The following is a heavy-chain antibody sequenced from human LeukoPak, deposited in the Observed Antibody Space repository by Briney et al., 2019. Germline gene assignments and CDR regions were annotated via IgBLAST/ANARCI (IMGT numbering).Heavy chain of an antibody. Sequence: GASVKVSCKASGYTFTSYYMHWVRQAPGQGLEWMGIINPSGGSTSYAQKFQGRVTMTRDTSTSTVYMELSSLRSEDTAVYYCARARYYDSSGTDAFDIWGQGTMVTVSS. CDR1: GYTFTSYY. D-gene: IGHD3-22*01. V-gene: IGHV1-46*01. CDR2: INPSGGST. J-gene: IGHJ3*02. CDR3: ARARYYDSSGTDAFDI.